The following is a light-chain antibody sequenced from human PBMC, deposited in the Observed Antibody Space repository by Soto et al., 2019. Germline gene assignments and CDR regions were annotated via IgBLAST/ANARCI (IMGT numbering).Light chain of an antibody. V-gene: IGKV1-5*01. Sequence: DIQMTQSPSTLSASVGDRVTITCRASQSVSSWLAWYQQKPXKAHKVXXFDGSTLESGVPSRFSGSGSGTDFTLTISSLQPEDFATYYCQQSYSTPSITFGQGTRLEIK. CDR2: DGS. CDR3: QQSYSTPSIT. CDR1: QSVSSW. J-gene: IGKJ5*01.